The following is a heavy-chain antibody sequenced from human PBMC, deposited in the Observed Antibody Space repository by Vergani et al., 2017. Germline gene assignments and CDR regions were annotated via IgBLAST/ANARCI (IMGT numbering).Heavy chain of an antibody. CDR1: GGSITSGSYY. V-gene: IGHV4-61*02. CDR2: IHTSGST. D-gene: IGHD2-2*01. Sequence: QVQLQESGPGLVKPSQTLSLTCTVSGGSITSGSYYWSWIRPPAGKGLEWIGRIHTSGSTNDNPSLKSRVTISADTSKNQFSLELRPETAAHTAVYYCAASGRSSTSSHKVVFDIGGQGTMVTVSS. J-gene: IGHJ3*02. CDR3: AASGRSSTSSHKVVFDI.